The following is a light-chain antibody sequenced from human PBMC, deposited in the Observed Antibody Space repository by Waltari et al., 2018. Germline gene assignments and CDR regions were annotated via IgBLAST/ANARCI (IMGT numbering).Light chain of an antibody. V-gene: IGKV4-1*01. Sequence: DIVMTQSPDSLAVSLGERATINCKSSQSVLSTSNRKTYLAWYQQEPGQTPRLLINWASTRASGVPDRFSGSGSGTDFTLTVSSLQAEDVAVYYCHQYYIPPLTFGQGTRLEIK. CDR1: QSVLSTSNRKTY. CDR3: HQYYIPPLT. CDR2: WAS. J-gene: IGKJ5*01.